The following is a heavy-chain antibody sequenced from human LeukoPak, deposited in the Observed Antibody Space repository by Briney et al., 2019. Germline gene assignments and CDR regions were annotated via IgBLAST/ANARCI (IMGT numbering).Heavy chain of an antibody. D-gene: IGHD3-22*01. CDR3: AREWAYDSSGYYSYYFDY. CDR1: GGSISSSSYY. Sequence: SETLSLTCTVSGGSISSSSYYWGWIRQPPGKGLEWIGSIYYCGSNYYNPSLKSRVTISVDTSKTQFSLKLSSVTAADTAVYYCAREWAYDSSGYYSYYFDYGGQGTLVTVSS. J-gene: IGHJ4*02. V-gene: IGHV4-39*07. CDR2: IYYCGSN.